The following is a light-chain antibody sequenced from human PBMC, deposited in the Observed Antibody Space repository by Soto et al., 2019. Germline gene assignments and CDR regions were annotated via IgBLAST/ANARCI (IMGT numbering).Light chain of an antibody. CDR1: QSVSSN. Sequence: EIVLTQSPVTLSVSPGERATLSCRASQSVSSNLAWYQQKPGQAPRLLIYGASTRANGVPARFSGGGSGKEFTLPISSLQSEDFALYCCQQYRTFGQGTKVDIK. J-gene: IGKJ1*01. CDR2: GAS. CDR3: QQYRT. V-gene: IGKV3-15*01.